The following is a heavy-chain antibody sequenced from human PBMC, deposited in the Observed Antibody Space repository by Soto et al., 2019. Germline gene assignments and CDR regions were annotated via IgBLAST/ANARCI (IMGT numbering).Heavy chain of an antibody. CDR1: GGTFTTYA. J-gene: IGHJ4*02. CDR2: IIPVFGTV. V-gene: IGHV1-69*01. D-gene: IGHD6-19*01. CDR3: AREPRRAVAGTLRISPHYFDY. Sequence: QVQMVQSGAEVKNPGSSVRVSCKASGGTFTTYAFSWVRQAPGQGLAWMGGIIPVFGTVDYEKKFRGRVTITADESTSTVYMELSSLTSEDTAIYYCAREPRRAVAGTLRISPHYFDYCGQGTLLTVS.